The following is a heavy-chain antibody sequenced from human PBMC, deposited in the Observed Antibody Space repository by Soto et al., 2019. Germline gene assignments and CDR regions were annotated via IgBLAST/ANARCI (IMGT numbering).Heavy chain of an antibody. CDR3: ARDRHTCNVRNEYYYDSMDV. V-gene: IGHV1-69*01. J-gene: IGHJ6*02. CDR2: IIPSHDTA. Sequence: QVQLVQSGAEVKKPGSSVKVSCKASGGTFRSYAVSWVRQAPGHGLEWLGGIIPSHDTANYAQRFEGRLTITADGSTSTASVELDSLTSEDTAVYYCARDRHTCNVRNEYYYDSMDVWGHGTTVTVS. D-gene: IGHD1-1*01. CDR1: GGTFRSYA.